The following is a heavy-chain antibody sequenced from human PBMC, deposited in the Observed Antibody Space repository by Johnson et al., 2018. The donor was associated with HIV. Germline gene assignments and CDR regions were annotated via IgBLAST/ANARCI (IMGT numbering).Heavy chain of an antibody. V-gene: IGHV3-74*02. CDR1: GFTFSDYY. Sequence: VQLVESGGGLVKPGGSLRLSCAASGFTFSDYYMSWIRQAPGKGLVWVSRINSDGSSTSYADSVKGRFTISRDNAKNTLYRQMNSLRAEDTAVYYCARGMVVAATIRDAFDIWGQGTMGTVSS. CDR2: INSDGSST. J-gene: IGHJ3*02. CDR3: ARGMVVAATIRDAFDI. D-gene: IGHD2-15*01.